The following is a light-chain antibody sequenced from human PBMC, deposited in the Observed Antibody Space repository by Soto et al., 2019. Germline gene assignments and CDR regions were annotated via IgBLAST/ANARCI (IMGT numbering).Light chain of an antibody. Sequence: QSVLTQPPSASGPPGQWVTISCSGSSSNIGSNTVHWYQQLPGTAPRLLIYNNNQRPSGVPDRLSASKSGTSASLALTEVQSEDEADYYCASWDDSLNAWVFGGGTKLTVL. CDR1: SSNIGSNT. CDR3: ASWDDSLNAWV. J-gene: IGLJ3*02. V-gene: IGLV1-44*01. CDR2: NNN.